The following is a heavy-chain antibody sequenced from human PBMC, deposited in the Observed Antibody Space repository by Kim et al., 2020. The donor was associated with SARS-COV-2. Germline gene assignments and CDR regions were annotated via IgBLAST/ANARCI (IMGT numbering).Heavy chain of an antibody. CDR2: INPNSGGT. D-gene: IGHD3-22*01. J-gene: IGHJ4*02. CDR3: ARPMILQYYFDY. CDR1: GYTFTGYY. Sequence: ASVKVSCKASGYTFTGYYMHWVRQAPGQGLEWMGWINPNSGGTNYAQKFQGRVTMTRDTSISTAYMELSRLRSDDTAVYYCARPMILQYYFDYWGQGTLVTVSS. V-gene: IGHV1-2*02.